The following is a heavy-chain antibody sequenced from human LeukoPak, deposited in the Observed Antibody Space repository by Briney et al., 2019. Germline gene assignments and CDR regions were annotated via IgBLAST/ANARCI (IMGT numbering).Heavy chain of an antibody. D-gene: IGHD2-21*02. Sequence: EGSLRLSCSASGFTFSSYAMHWVRQAPGKGLEYVSAISSNGGSTYYADSVKGRFTISRDNSKNTLYLQMSSLRAEDTAVYYCVRAPIVVVTFFDYWGQGTLVTVSS. J-gene: IGHJ4*02. CDR3: VRAPIVVVTFFDY. CDR2: ISSNGGST. CDR1: GFTFSSYA. V-gene: IGHV3-64D*06.